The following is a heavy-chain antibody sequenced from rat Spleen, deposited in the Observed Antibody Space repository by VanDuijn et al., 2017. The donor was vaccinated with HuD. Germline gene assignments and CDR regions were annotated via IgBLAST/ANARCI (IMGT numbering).Heavy chain of an antibody. V-gene: IGHV2-45*01. CDR1: GFSLTNYS. D-gene: IGHD1-12*02. CDR3: AREGYYDGTYYPFDY. J-gene: IGHJ2*01. CDR2: MWRSGST. Sequence: QVQLMESGPGLVQPSETLSLTCTVSGFSLTNYSVHWVRQSPGKGLEWVGVMWRSGSTEYNSALKSRLSISRDTSKNQVSLKMNSLQTEDTATYYGAREGYYDGTYYPFDYWGQGVMVTVSS.